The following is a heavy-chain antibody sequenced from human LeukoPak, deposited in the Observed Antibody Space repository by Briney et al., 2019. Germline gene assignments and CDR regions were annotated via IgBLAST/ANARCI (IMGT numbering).Heavy chain of an antibody. V-gene: IGHV3-11*03. J-gene: IGHJ4*02. CDR2: ISSSSSYT. Sequence: GGSLRLSCAASGFTFSDYYMSWIRQAPGKGLEWVSYISSSSSYTNYADSVKGRFTISRDNAKNSLYLQMNSLRAEDTAVYYCARSDTAMAPLGYWGQGTLVTVSS. D-gene: IGHD5-18*01. CDR1: GFTFSDYY. CDR3: ARSDTAMAPLGY.